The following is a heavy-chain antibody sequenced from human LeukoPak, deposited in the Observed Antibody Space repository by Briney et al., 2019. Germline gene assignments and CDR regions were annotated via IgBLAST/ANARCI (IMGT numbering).Heavy chain of an antibody. CDR2: ISAYNGNT. CDR3: ARDRAAEQRLPHGVDY. CDR1: GYTFTSYG. D-gene: IGHD6-19*01. Sequence: ASVKVSCKASGYTFTSYGISWVRQAPGQGLEWMGWISAYNGNTNYAQKLQGRVTMTTDTSTSTAYMELRSLGSDDTAVYYCARDRAAEQRLPHGVDYWGQGTLVTVSS. V-gene: IGHV1-18*01. J-gene: IGHJ4*02.